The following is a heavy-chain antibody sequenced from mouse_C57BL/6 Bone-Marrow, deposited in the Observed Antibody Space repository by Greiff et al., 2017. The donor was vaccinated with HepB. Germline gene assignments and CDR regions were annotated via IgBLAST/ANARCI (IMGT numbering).Heavy chain of an antibody. CDR2: IRSKSNNYAT. Sequence: GGGLVQPKGSLKLSCAASGFSFNTYAMNWVRQAPGKGLEWVARIRSKSNNYATYYADSVKDRFTISRDDSESMLYLQMNNLKTEDTAMYYCVTQLLWLRRHWYFDVWGTGTTVTVSS. CDR1: GFSFNTYA. D-gene: IGHD2-2*01. V-gene: IGHV10-1*01. J-gene: IGHJ1*03. CDR3: VTQLLWLRRHWYFDV.